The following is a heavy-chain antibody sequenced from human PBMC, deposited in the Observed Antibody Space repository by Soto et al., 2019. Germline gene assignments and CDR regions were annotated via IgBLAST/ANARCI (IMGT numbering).Heavy chain of an antibody. CDR2: IVVGSGNT. Sequence: ASVKVSCKASGFTFTSSAVQWVRQARGQRLEWIGWIVVGSGNTSYAQKFQERVTITRDMSTSTAYMELSSLRSEDTAVYYCAADKSQWLAPRPIFVHGMDVWGQGTTVTVSS. CDR3: AADKSQWLAPRPIFVHGMDV. D-gene: IGHD6-19*01. V-gene: IGHV1-58*01. CDR1: GFTFTSSA. J-gene: IGHJ6*02.